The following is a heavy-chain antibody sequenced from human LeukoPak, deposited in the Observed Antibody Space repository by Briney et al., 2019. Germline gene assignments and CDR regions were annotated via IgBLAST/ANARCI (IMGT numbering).Heavy chain of an antibody. CDR2: ISAYNGNT. J-gene: IGHJ6*03. CDR1: GYTFTSYG. Sequence: ASVKVSCKASGYTFTSYGISWVRQAPGQGLEWMGWISAYNGNTNYAQKLQGRVTMTTDTSTSTAYMELRSLRSDDTAVYYCAREARKGRYQLYYYMDVWGKGTTVTVSS. D-gene: IGHD2-2*01. V-gene: IGHV1-18*01. CDR3: AREARKGRYQLYYYMDV.